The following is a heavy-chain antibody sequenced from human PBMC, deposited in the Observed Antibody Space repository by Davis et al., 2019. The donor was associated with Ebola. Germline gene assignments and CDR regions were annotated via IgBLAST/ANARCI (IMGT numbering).Heavy chain of an antibody. V-gene: IGHV4-30-2*01. Sequence: SETLSLTCAVSGGSISSGGYSWSWIRQPPGKGLEWIGYIYHSGSTYYNPSLKSRVTISVDRSKNQFSLKLSSVTAADTAVYYCAKWSIAVAGTSDYYYYYGMDVWGQGTTVTVSS. CDR3: AKWSIAVAGTSDYYYYYGMDV. J-gene: IGHJ6*02. CDR2: IYHSGST. CDR1: GGSISSGGYS. D-gene: IGHD6-19*01.